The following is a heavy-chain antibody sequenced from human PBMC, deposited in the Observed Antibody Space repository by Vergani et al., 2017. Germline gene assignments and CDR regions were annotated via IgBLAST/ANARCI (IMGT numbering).Heavy chain of an antibody. V-gene: IGHV4-59*01. CDR2: IYYSGST. J-gene: IGHJ5*02. Sequence: QVQLQESGPGLVKPSETLSLTCTVSGGSISSYYWSWIRQPPGKGLEWIGYIYYSGSTNYNPSLKSRVTISVDTSKNQFSLKLSSVTAADTAVYYCAIRYDFWSGYSTAGFDPWGQGTLVTVSS. CDR3: AIRYDFWSGYSTAGFDP. D-gene: IGHD3-3*01. CDR1: GGSISSYY.